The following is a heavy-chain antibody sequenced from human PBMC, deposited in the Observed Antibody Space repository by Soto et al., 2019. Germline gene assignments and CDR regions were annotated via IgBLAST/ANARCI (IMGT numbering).Heavy chain of an antibody. CDR1: GVTFCSYS. CDR2: ISSSSSTI. D-gene: IGHD3-10*01. J-gene: IGHJ4*02. V-gene: IGHV3-48*01. Sequence: PGGSLRLSFAASGVTFCSYSMNWVRKAPGKGLEWVSYISSSSSTIYYADSEKGRFTISRDNAKNSLYLQMNSLRAEDTAVYYCARVYEDYFGTQTFDYWGQGTLVTVSS. CDR3: ARVYEDYFGTQTFDY.